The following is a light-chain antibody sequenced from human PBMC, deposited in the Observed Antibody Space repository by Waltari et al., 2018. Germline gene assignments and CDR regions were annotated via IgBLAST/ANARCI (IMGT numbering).Light chain of an antibody. V-gene: IGLV2-14*03. CDR2: DVS. Sequence: QSALNQPASVSGSPGQPITMSCTGTSSDIGTYNYVPWYQQHPGKAPKLMIYDVSNRPSGVSNRFSGSKSGITASLTISGLRAEDEADYYCSSYSDSSTLVVFGGGTKLTVL. CDR1: SSDIGTYNY. J-gene: IGLJ3*02. CDR3: SSYSDSSTLVV.